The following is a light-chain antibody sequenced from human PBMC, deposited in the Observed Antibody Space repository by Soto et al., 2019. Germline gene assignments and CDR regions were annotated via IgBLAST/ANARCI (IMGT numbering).Light chain of an antibody. Sequence: DIQMTQSPSSLSASVGDRVTITCRASQIISSYLNWYHQKPGSAPKLLIYAASSLQSGVPSRFSGSVSGTDFSLTISSLQPEDFATYYCQKSYRTPYTFGQGTKVEI. CDR1: QIISSY. CDR2: AAS. V-gene: IGKV1-39*01. CDR3: QKSYRTPYT. J-gene: IGKJ2*01.